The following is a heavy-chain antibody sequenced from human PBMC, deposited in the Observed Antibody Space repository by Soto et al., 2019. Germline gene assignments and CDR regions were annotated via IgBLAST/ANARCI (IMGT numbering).Heavy chain of an antibody. CDR1: GFTFSSYA. CDR3: AREYPLYSGYDSAYYYGMDV. Sequence: GGSLRLSCAASGFTFSSYAMSWVRQAPGKGLEWVAAITCDGGSKYYADSVKGRFTISRDNSKNTLYLQMNSLRAEDTAVYYCAREYPLYSGYDSAYYYGMDVWGQGTTVTVTS. CDR2: ITCDGGSK. D-gene: IGHD5-12*01. J-gene: IGHJ6*02. V-gene: IGHV3-23*01.